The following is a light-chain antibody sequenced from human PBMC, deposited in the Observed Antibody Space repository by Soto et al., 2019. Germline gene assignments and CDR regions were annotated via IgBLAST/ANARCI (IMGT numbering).Light chain of an antibody. J-gene: IGKJ5*01. CDR3: QQYHRYFT. V-gene: IGKV1-5*03. CDR1: ESIDDW. Sequence: DIQMTQSPSTLSASVGDRVTITCRASESIDDWLAWYQQKPGKAPKLLIYTASSLQSGVPSRFSGSGSGTEFTLTISSLQPDDFATYYCQQYHRYFTFCPGTLLEIK. CDR2: TAS.